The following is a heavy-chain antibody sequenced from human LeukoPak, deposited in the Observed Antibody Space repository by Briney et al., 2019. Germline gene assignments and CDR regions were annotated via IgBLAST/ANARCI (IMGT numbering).Heavy chain of an antibody. V-gene: IGHV4-30-2*01. CDR3: ARVKHDILTGYYEGFDY. CDR2: IYHSGST. J-gene: IGHJ4*02. Sequence: SETLSLTCAVSGGSISSGGYSWSWIRQPPGKGLEWIGYIYHSGSTYYNPSLKSRVTISVDRSKNQFSLKLSSVTAADTAVYYCARVKHDILTGYYEGFDYWGQGTLVTVSS. D-gene: IGHD3-9*01. CDR1: GGSISSGGYS.